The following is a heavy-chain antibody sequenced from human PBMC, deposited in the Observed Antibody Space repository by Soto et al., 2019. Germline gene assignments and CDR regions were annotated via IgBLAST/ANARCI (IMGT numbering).Heavy chain of an antibody. CDR2: IDSSGNYI. J-gene: IGHJ3*01. CDR3: ASEAHFYGRSDVYAF. V-gene: IGHV3-21*06. D-gene: IGHD3-16*01. Sequence: EVQLVESGGGLVKPGGSLRLSCAASGFTFSIYTMAWVRQAPGKGLEWVSSIDSSGNYIYYADSVQGRFTISRDNPENSVYLIKNSLRAEDAAVVYCASEAHFYGRSDVYAFWGKGTMVTVSS. CDR1: GFTFSIYT.